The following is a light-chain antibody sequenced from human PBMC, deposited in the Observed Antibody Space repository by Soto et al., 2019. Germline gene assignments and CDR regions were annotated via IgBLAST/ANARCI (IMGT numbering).Light chain of an antibody. Sequence: DIQMTQSPSTLSASVGDRVTITCRASQGISRWLAWYQQKPGRAPKLLIYEASILESGVPSRFSGSGSGTEFTLTISSLQPSDFATYYCQQSNSKSWTFGQGNRVEIK. J-gene: IGKJ1*01. V-gene: IGKV1-5*01. CDR1: QGISRW. CDR2: EAS. CDR3: QQSNSKSWT.